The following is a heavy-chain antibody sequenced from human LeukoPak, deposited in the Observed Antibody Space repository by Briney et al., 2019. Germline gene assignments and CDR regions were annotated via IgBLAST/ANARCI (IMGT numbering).Heavy chain of an antibody. J-gene: IGHJ4*02. CDR3: AREGRTGTRKWSFDY. CDR2: INHSGST. D-gene: IGHD1-1*01. Sequence: SETLSLTCAVYGGSFSGYYWSWIRQPPGKRLEWIGEINHSGSTNYNPSLKSRVTISVDTSKNQFSLKLSSVTAADTAVYYCAREGRTGTRKWSFDYWGQGTLVTVSS. V-gene: IGHV4-34*01. CDR1: GGSFSGYY.